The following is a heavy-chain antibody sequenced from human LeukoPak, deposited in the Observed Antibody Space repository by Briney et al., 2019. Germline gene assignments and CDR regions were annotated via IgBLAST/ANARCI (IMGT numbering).Heavy chain of an antibody. D-gene: IGHD3-16*02. CDR2: INHSGST. J-gene: IGHJ4*02. CDR3: ARGRRDYVWGSYRLNFDY. Sequence: PSETLPLTCAVYGGSFSGYYWSWIRQPPGKGLEWIGEINHSGSTNYNPSLKSRVTISVDTSKNQFSLKLSSVTAADTAVYYCARGRRDYVWGSYRLNFDYWGQGTLVTVSS. V-gene: IGHV4-34*01. CDR1: GGSFSGYY.